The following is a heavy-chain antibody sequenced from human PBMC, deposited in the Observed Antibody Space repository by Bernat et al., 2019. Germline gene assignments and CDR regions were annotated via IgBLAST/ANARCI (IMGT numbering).Heavy chain of an antibody. CDR3: ATSITMMVY. CDR1: GFTVSSNY. CDR2: SYSGGST. J-gene: IGHJ4*02. D-gene: IGHD3-22*01. V-gene: IGHV3-66*01. Sequence: EVQLVESGGGLVQPGGSLRLSCAVSGFTVSSNYMAWVRQAPGKGLEWVSTSYSGGSTYYADSVKGRFTISRDNSKNTLYLQLNSLRAEDTAVYYCATSITMMVYWGQGTLVTVSS.